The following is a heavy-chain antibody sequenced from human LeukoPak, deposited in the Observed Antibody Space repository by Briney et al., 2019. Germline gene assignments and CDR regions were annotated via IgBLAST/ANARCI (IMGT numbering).Heavy chain of an antibody. CDR1: GYTFIDYY. J-gene: IGHJ5*02. Sequence: GASVKVSCKASGYTFIDYYVHWVRQAPGQGLEWMGIINPSGGSTNYAQKFQGRVTMTRDTSTSTVYMELSSLRSEDTAVYYCAREHSGYDSWGQGTLLTVSS. CDR3: AREHSGYDS. CDR2: INPSGGST. V-gene: IGHV1-46*01. D-gene: IGHD5-12*01.